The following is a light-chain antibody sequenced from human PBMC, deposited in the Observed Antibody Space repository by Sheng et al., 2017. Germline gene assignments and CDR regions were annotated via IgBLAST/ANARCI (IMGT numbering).Light chain of an antibody. CDR3: QQYGSSPWT. CDR1: LTVNTNY. J-gene: IGKJ1*01. Sequence: PGERATLSCRASLTVNTNYVAWYQKRPGQPPRVLIYGASKRATGIPDRFSGSGSGRDFTLSISRLEPEDFAVYYCQQYGSSPWTFGHGTKVEVK. V-gene: IGKV3-20*01. CDR2: GAS.